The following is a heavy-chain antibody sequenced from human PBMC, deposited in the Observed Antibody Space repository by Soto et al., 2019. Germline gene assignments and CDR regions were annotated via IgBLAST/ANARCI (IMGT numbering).Heavy chain of an antibody. D-gene: IGHD3-10*01. CDR2: INAANGDT. V-gene: IGHV1-3*01. CDR3: ARKDYDDSGIYYFEY. CDR1: GYTFTRYP. Sequence: ASVKVSCKASGYTFTRYPMHWVRQAPGQRLEWMGWINAANGDTGYSQRFQGRVTLTRDTPASTVYMELSSLRSEDTAVYYCARKDYDDSGIYYFEYWGQGTLVTVSS. J-gene: IGHJ4*01.